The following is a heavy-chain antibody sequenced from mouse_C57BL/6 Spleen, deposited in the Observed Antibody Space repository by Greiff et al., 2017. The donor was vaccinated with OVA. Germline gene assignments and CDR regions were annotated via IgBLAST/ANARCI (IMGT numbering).Heavy chain of an antibody. V-gene: IGHV2-6-1*01. CDR1: GFSLTSYG. CDR3: ARHGGYDVDYYAMDY. Sequence: QVQLQQSGPGLVAPSQSLSITCTVSGFSLTSYGVHWVRQPPGKGLEWLVVIWSDGSTTYNSALKSRLSISKDNSKSQVFLKMNSLQTDDTAMYYCARHGGYDVDYYAMDYWGQGTSVTVSS. D-gene: IGHD2-2*01. J-gene: IGHJ4*01. CDR2: IWSDGST.